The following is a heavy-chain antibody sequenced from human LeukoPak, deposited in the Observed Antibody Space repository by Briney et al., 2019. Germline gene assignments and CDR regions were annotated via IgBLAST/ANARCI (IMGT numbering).Heavy chain of an antibody. Sequence: GGSLRLSCAASGFTFSSYAMSWVRQAPGKGLEWVSAISGSGGSTYYADSAKGRFTISRDNSKNTLYLQTSSLRAEDTAVYYCAKDLPMVRGVSALDYWGQGTLVTVSS. V-gene: IGHV3-23*01. CDR3: AKDLPMVRGVSALDY. D-gene: IGHD3-10*01. CDR1: GFTFSSYA. J-gene: IGHJ4*02. CDR2: ISGSGGST.